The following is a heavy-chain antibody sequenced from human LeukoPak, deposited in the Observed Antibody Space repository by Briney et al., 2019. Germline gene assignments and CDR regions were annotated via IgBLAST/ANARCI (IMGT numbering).Heavy chain of an antibody. D-gene: IGHD3-22*01. CDR2: ISSSSSYI. J-gene: IGHJ4*02. V-gene: IGHV3-21*04. CDR1: GFTFSSYS. CDR3: ASHTPYYYDSSGRSDLFDY. Sequence: GGSLRLSCAASGFTFSSYSMNWVRQAPGKGLEWVSSISSSSSYIYYADSVKGRFTISRDNAKNSLYLQMNSLRAEDTAVYYCASHTPYYYDSSGRSDLFDYWGQGTLVTVSS.